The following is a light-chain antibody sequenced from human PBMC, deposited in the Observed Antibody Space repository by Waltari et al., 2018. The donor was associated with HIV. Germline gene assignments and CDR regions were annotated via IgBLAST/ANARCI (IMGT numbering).Light chain of an antibody. CDR2: DNN. CDR3: GTWDSSLSAVL. CDR1: SSNIGTKS. J-gene: IGLJ2*01. V-gene: IGLV1-51*01. Sequence: QPVLPQPPSVSAAPGPKVTISCSGSSSNIGTKSVPCYQQLPGTAPKLLIYDNNKRPSGIPDRFSGSKSGTSATLGITGLQTGDEADYYCGTWDSSLSAVLFGGGTKLTVL.